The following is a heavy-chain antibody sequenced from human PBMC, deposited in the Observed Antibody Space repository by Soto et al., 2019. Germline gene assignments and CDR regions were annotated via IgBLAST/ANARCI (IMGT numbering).Heavy chain of an antibody. CDR2: IYWNDDK. CDR1: GVSLSTRGVG. D-gene: IGHD3-10*01. V-gene: IGHV2-5*01. Sequence: TLGKATRRVRLTISLAGVSLSTRGVGVGWIRQPPGKALEWLALIYWNDDKRYSPSLKSRLTITKDTSKNQVVLTMTNMDPVDTATYYCAHSLFDYGSGSYSGFDYWGQGTLVTVSS. CDR3: AHSLFDYGSGSYSGFDY. J-gene: IGHJ4*02.